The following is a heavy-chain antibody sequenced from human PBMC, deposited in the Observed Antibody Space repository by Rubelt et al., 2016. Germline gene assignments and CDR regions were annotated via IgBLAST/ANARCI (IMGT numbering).Heavy chain of an antibody. CDR3: ATGTMVRGAYGMDV. Sequence: PGKGLEWVAVISYDGSDKYYADSVKGRVTISRDNSKNTLYLQMNSLRAEDTAVYYCATGTMVRGAYGMDVWGQGTTVTVSS. V-gene: IGHV3-33*05. D-gene: IGHD3-10*01. J-gene: IGHJ6*02. CDR2: ISYDGSDK.